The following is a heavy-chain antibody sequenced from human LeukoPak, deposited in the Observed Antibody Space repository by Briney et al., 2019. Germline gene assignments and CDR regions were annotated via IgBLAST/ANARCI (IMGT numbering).Heavy chain of an antibody. CDR2: INPTSGGT. CDR3: ARGLIWLGNDY. J-gene: IGHJ4*02. Sequence: ASVKVSCKASGYTFTGYYMHWVRQAPGQGLEWMGWINPTSGGTNYAQKFQGRVTMTRDTSISTAYMELSRLRSDDTAVYYCARGLIWLGNDYWGQGTLVTVSS. V-gene: IGHV1-2*02. D-gene: IGHD3-10*01. CDR1: GYTFTGYY.